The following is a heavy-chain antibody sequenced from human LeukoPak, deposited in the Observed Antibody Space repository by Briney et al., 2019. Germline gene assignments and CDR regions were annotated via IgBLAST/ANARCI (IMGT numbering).Heavy chain of an antibody. J-gene: IGHJ4*02. CDR1: GYSFTSYW. D-gene: IGHD3-9*01. CDR3: ARHSDWRFDY. V-gene: IGHV5-51*01. CDR2: IYPADSDT. Sequence: GESLKISCKGSGYSFTSYWIAWVRQMPGKVLDWMGIIYPADSDTRYSPSFQGQVTISADKSISTAYLQWSSLKASDTAMYYCARHSDWRFDYWGQGTLVTVSS.